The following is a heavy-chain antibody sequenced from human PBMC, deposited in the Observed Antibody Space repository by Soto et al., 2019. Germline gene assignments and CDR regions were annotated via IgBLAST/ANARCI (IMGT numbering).Heavy chain of an antibody. V-gene: IGHV1-46*03. J-gene: IGHJ4*02. Sequence: GASVKVSCKASGYTFTSYYMHWVRQAPGQGLEWMGIINPSGGSTSYAQKFQGRVTMTRDTSTSTVYMELSSLRSEDTAVYYCARDDSGHCTNGVCGRAPVVGTYDYWGQGTLVTVSS. CDR2: INPSGGST. CDR3: ARDDSGHCTNGVCGRAPVVGTYDY. CDR1: GYTFTSYY. D-gene: IGHD2-8*01.